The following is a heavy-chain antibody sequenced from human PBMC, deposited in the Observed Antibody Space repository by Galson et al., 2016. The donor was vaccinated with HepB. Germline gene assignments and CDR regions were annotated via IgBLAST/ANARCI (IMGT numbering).Heavy chain of an antibody. D-gene: IGHD2-8*01. Sequence: QSGAEVKKPGESLRISCKVSGYNFANYWIIWVRQMAGKGLEWMGRIDPTDSYTSYSPSFQGHVAISVDKSISTAYLQWGSLKASDTAVYYCARRGQSCTDSVCPDYYYQFLDVWGKGTTVTVSS. CDR1: GYNFANYW. J-gene: IGHJ6*03. V-gene: IGHV5-10-1*01. CDR2: IDPTDSYT. CDR3: ARRGQSCTDSVCPDYYYQFLDV.